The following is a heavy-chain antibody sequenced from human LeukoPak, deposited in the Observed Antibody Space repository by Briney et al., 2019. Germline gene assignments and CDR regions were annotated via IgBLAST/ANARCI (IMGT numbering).Heavy chain of an antibody. CDR1: GGSFSGYY. CDR2: INHSGST. D-gene: IGHD1-26*01. V-gene: IGHV4-34*01. CDR3: ARARSTIVGATPRHAFDI. Sequence: ASETLPLTCAVYGGSFSGYYWSWIRQPPGKGLEWIGEINHSGSTNYNPSLKSRVTISVDTSKNQFSLKLSSVTAADTAVYYCARARSTIVGATPRHAFDIWGQGTMVTVSS. J-gene: IGHJ3*02.